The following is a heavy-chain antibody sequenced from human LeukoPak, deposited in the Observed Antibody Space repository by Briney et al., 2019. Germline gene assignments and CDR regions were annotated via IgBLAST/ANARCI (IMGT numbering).Heavy chain of an antibody. Sequence: SETLSLTCTVSGGSISSYYWSWIRQLPGKGLEWIGYIYYSGSTNYNPSLKSRVTISVDTSKNQFSLKLSSVTAADTAVYYCARLAQYYDFWSGYRLNDAFDIWGQGTMVTVSS. CDR2: IYYSGST. J-gene: IGHJ3*02. V-gene: IGHV4-59*08. D-gene: IGHD3-3*01. CDR1: GGSISSYY. CDR3: ARLAQYYDFWSGYRLNDAFDI.